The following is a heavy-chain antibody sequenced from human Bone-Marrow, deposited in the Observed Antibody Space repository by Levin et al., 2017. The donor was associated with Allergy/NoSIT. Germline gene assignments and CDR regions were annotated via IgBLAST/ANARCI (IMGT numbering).Heavy chain of an antibody. CDR1: GFTFSSFV. D-gene: IGHD7-27*01. CDR2: IVGGGDTT. CDR3: ARRGPNWGFFDY. Sequence: PGGSLRLSCAASGFTFSSFVMCWVRQSPGKGLEWVSCIVGGGDTTYYADSVKGRFTISRDNSKNTLYLQMNSLKADDTAVYYCARRGPNWGFFDYWGQGTLVTVSS. V-gene: IGHV3-23*01. J-gene: IGHJ4*02.